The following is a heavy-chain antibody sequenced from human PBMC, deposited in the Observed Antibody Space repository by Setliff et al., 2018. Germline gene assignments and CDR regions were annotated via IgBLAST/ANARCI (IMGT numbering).Heavy chain of an antibody. V-gene: IGHV4-38-2*01. CDR3: ATLTGDRGVDY. J-gene: IGHJ4*02. CDR1: GYSISSGYN. Sequence: PSATLSLTCAVSGYSISSGYNWGWIRQPPGKGLEWIASIYYRGSTSYNSSLKSRVSISVDTSKNQFSLNLNSVIAADTAVYYCATLTGDRGVDYWGKGRLVTVS. D-gene: IGHD7-27*01. CDR2: IYYRGST.